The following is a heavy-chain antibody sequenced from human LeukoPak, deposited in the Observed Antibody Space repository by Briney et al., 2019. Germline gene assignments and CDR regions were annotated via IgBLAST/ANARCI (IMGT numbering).Heavy chain of an antibody. CDR2: INQSGTT. J-gene: IGHJ4*02. Sequence: PSETLSLTCAVSGGSFSGYFWTWIRQSPGKGLEWIGEINQSGTTNYNPSLESRVHISADTSKSQFSLRLTSVTAADTAIYHCARADCTNIACPLDYWGQGNLVTVSS. CDR3: ARADCTNIACPLDY. CDR1: GGSFSGYF. V-gene: IGHV4-34*01. D-gene: IGHD2-8*01.